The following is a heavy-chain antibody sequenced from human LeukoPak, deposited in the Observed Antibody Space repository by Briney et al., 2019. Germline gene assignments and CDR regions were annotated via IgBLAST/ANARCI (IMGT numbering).Heavy chain of an antibody. D-gene: IGHD6-13*01. Sequence: GASVKVSCKASGHTFTSYYLHWVRQAPGQGLEWMGIINPSGGSTNYAQKFQGRVTMTRDTSISTAYMELSRLRSDDTAVYYCARGIAGDSSSWLVAFDIWGQGTMVTVSS. CDR3: ARGIAGDSSSWLVAFDI. CDR2: INPSGGST. J-gene: IGHJ3*02. V-gene: IGHV1-46*01. CDR1: GHTFTSYY.